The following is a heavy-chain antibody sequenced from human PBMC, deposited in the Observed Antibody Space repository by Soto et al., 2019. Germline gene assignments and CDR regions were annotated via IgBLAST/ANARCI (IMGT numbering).Heavy chain of an antibody. J-gene: IGHJ4*02. CDR2: IGGSGTTI. CDR3: ARDGPYFDY. V-gene: IGHV3-23*01. Sequence: PGGSLRLSCVASGFPFSAYAMNWVRQTPGKGLEWVCGIGGSGTTIYCADSVKGRFTISRDNSKNTLYLQMNSLRTEDTAVYYCARDGPYFDYWGQGTLVTVSS. CDR1: GFPFSAYA.